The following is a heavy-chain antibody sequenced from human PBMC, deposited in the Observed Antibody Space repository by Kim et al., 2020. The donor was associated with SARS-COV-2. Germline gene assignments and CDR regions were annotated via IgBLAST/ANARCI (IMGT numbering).Heavy chain of an antibody. V-gene: IGHV1-18*01. CDR3: ASASPLIHWNDLYYYGMDV. CDR2: ISAYNGNT. J-gene: IGHJ6*02. D-gene: IGHD1-1*01. CDR1: GYTFTSYG. Sequence: ASVKVSCKASGYTFTSYGISWVRQAPGQGLEWMGWISAYNGNTNYAQKLQGRVTMTTDTSTSTAYMELRSLRSDDTAVYYCASASPLIHWNDLYYYGMDVWGQGTTVTVSS.